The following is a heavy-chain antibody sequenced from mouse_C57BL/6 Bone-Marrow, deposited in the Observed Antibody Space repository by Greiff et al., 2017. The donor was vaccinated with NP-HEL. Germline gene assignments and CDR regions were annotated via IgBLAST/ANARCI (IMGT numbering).Heavy chain of an antibody. CDR3: ARSQEHWYFDV. V-gene: IGHV1-18*01. Sequence: VQLQQSGPELVKPGASVKIPCKASGYTFTDYNMDWVKQSHGKSLEWIGDINPNNGGTIYNQKFKGKATLTVDKSSSTAYMELRSLTSEDTAVYYCARSQEHWYFDVWGTGTTVTVSS. CDR1: GYTFTDYN. CDR2: INPNNGGT. J-gene: IGHJ1*03.